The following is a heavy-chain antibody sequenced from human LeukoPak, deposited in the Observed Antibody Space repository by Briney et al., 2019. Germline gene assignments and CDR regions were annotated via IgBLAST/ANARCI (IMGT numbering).Heavy chain of an antibody. CDR2: IRSKANSYAT. CDR1: GFTFSGSA. Sequence: GGSLKLSCAASGFTFSGSAMHWDRQASGKGLEWVGRIRSKANSYATAYAASVKGRFTISRDDSKNTAYLQMNSLKTEDTAVYYCTRSCSSTSCHRQRYYYYYYYMDVWGKGTTVTVSS. D-gene: IGHD2-2*01. J-gene: IGHJ6*03. CDR3: TRSCSSTSCHRQRYYYYYYYMDV. V-gene: IGHV3-73*01.